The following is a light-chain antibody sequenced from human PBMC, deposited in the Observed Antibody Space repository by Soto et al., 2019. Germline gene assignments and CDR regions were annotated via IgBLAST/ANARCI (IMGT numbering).Light chain of an antibody. CDR1: QSIVTY. V-gene: IGKV1-39*01. CDR2: AAS. Sequence: DIQMTQSPSSLSASVGDRVTITCRASQSIVTYLNWYLQKPGKAPTLLIYAASNFQSGVPSRFSGSRSGTDFTLTISSLQPADFATYVCQQSYSPPPWTFGQGTKVEIK. CDR3: QQSYSPPPWT. J-gene: IGKJ1*01.